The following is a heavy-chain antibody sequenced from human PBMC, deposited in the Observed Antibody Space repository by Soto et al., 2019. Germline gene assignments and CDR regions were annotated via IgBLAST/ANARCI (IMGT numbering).Heavy chain of an antibody. Sequence: EVQVVESGGGLVKPGGSLRLSCAASGFTFSSYSMNWVRQAPGKGLEWVSSISRSAGNTYYADSVKGRFTISRDNAKNSMYLQMNSLRAEDTGVYYCARDQVPGRDAFDIWGQGTMVTVSS. J-gene: IGHJ3*02. CDR3: ARDQVPGRDAFDI. CDR1: GFTFSSYS. V-gene: IGHV3-21*01. CDR2: ISRSAGNT.